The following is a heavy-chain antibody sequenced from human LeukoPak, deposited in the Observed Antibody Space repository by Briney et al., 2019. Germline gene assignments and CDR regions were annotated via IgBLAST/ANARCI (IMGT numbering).Heavy chain of an antibody. Sequence: PSETLSLTCAVYGGSFSGYYWSWIRQPPGKGLEWIGEINHSGSTNYNPSLKSRVTISVDTSKNQFSLKLSSVTAADTAVYYCRKCSYGSDDSFDYWGQGTLVTVSS. J-gene: IGHJ4*02. D-gene: IGHD5-18*01. CDR1: GGSFSGYY. V-gene: IGHV4-34*01. CDR3: RKCSYGSDDSFDY. CDR2: INHSGST.